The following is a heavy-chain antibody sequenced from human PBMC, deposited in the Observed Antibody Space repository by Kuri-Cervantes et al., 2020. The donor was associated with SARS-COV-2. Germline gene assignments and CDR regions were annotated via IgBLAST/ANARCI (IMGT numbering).Heavy chain of an antibody. J-gene: IGHJ6*02. D-gene: IGHD2-8*02. CDR3: ARDTGGTMIYYYYYYGMDV. CDR1: GITFSSYW. CDR2: IKQGGSEK. V-gene: IGHV3-7*01. Sequence: ESLKISCAASGITFSSYWMSWVRQAPGKGLEWVANIKQGGSEKYYVDSVKGRFTISRDNAKNSLYLQMNSLRAEDTAVYYCARDTGGTMIYYYYYYGMDVWGQGTTVTVSS.